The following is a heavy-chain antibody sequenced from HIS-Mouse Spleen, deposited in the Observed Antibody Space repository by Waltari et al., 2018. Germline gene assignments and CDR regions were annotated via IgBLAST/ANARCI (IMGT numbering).Heavy chain of an antibody. D-gene: IGHD6-13*01. V-gene: IGHV4-39*07. CDR1: GGSMRSSSYY. Sequence: QLQLQESGPGLVKPSETLSLTCTVSGGSMRSSSYYWGWMRQLPGKGLEWIGSIYYSGSPYYNPSLKSRVTISVDTSKNQFSLKLSSVTAADTAVYYCAREIPYSSSWYDWYFDLWGRGTLVTVSS. CDR3: AREIPYSSSWYDWYFDL. CDR2: IYYSGSP. J-gene: IGHJ2*01.